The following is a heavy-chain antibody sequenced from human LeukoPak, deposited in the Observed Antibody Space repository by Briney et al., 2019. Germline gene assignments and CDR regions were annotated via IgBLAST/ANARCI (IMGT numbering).Heavy chain of an antibody. CDR2: ISGSGGST. CDR1: GFTFSSYA. J-gene: IGHJ5*02. D-gene: IGHD1-14*01. Sequence: GGSLRLSCAASGFTFSSYAMSWVRQAPGKGLEWVSAISGSGGSTYYADSVKGRFTISRDNSKNTLYLQMNSLRAEDTAVYYCAKDRYSGTSPPSHNWFDPWGQGTLVTVSS. CDR3: AKDRYSGTSPPSHNWFDP. V-gene: IGHV3-23*01.